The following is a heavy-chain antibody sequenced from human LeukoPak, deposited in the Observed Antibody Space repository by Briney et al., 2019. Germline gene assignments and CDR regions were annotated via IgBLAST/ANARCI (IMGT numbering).Heavy chain of an antibody. D-gene: IGHD1-26*01. CDR3: ARGPWEGNAFDI. J-gene: IGHJ3*02. V-gene: IGHV3-11*01. CDR2: ISRSGSTK. Sequence: GGSLRLSCAASGFTFSDYNMRWIRQAPGKGLEWVSSISRSGSTKYYADSVKGRFTISRDNAKNSLFLQMNSLRAEDTAVYYCARGPWEGNAFDIWGQGTMVTVSS. CDR1: GFTFSDYN.